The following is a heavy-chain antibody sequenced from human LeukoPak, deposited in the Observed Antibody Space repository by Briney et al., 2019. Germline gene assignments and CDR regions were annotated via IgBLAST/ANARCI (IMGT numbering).Heavy chain of an antibody. Sequence: GGSLRLSCAASGFTFSSCGMSWVRQAPGKGLEWVSGITNSGGRTNYADSVKGRFTISRDNSKNTLYLQMNSLRAEDTAVYYCAKESNPNYGDYVGWGQGTLVTVSS. CDR3: AKESNPNYGDYVG. J-gene: IGHJ4*02. CDR2: ITNSGGRT. CDR1: GFTFSSCG. V-gene: IGHV3-23*01. D-gene: IGHD4-17*01.